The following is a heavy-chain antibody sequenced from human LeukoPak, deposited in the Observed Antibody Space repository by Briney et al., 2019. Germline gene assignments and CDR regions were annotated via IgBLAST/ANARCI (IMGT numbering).Heavy chain of an antibody. J-gene: IGHJ5*02. D-gene: IGHD2-2*01. CDR1: GGSISSYY. V-gene: IGHV4-59*12. CDR2: IYYSGST. Sequence: SETLSLTCTVSGGSISSYYWSWIRQPPGKGLEWIGYIYYSGSTNYNPSLKSRVTISVDTSKNQFSLKLSSVTAADTAVYYCARYRRVPAVWFDPWGQGTLVTVSS. CDR3: ARYRRVPAVWFDP.